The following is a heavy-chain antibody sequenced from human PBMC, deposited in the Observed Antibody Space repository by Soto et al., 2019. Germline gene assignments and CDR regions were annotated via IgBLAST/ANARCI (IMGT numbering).Heavy chain of an antibody. D-gene: IGHD3-16*01. CDR3: ARRRGTTYYYGMDV. CDR2: IYYSGST. J-gene: IGHJ6*02. Sequence: QVQLQESGPGLVKPSQTLSLTCTVSGGSISSGDYYWSWIRQPPVKGLEWIGYIYYSGSTYCNPSLKSRVTISVDTSKPQFSLKLNSVTAADTAVYYCARRRGTTYYYGMDVWGQGTTVTVSS. CDR1: GGSISSGDYY. V-gene: IGHV4-30-4*01.